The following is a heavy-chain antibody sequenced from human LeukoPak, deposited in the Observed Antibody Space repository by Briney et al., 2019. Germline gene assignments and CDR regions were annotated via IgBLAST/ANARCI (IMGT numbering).Heavy chain of an antibody. Sequence: PSETLSLICAVSDYSISTDYYWGWIRPSPGKGLEWIVSVSHTGRTYYNPSLKSRITISLDTSKNQFSLDLSSVTAADTAVYYCVRDPNYAYFDSWGQGTLVTVSS. CDR1: DYSISTDYY. CDR3: VRDPNYAYFDS. D-gene: IGHD2-2*01. V-gene: IGHV4-38-2*02. CDR2: VSHTGRT. J-gene: IGHJ4*02.